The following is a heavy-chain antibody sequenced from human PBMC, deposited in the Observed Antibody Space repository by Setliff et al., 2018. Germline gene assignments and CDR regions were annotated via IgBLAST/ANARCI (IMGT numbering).Heavy chain of an antibody. V-gene: IGHV5-51*01. Sequence: RESLKLPRKGSGSSFSNYWIRWVRQMPGQGLEWRGIIYPGDSDNRYSPSFQGQVTIAADKYISTAYLQWSSLKASDTSLYDCARGGWGGPRAFDIWGQGTMVTVSS. CDR3: ARGGWGGPRAFDI. CDR2: IYPGDSDN. J-gene: IGHJ3*02. CDR1: GSSFSNYW. D-gene: IGHD1-26*01.